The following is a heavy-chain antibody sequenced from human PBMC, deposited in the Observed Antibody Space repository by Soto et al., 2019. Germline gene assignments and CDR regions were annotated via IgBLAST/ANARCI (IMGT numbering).Heavy chain of an antibody. CDR3: ARDGMVRGEDPYYYYYGMDV. D-gene: IGHD3-10*01. CDR2: ISSSSSTI. CDR1: GFTFSTYS. V-gene: IGHV3-48*01. Sequence: GGSLRLSCAASGFTFSTYSMKWVRQAPGKGLEWVSYISSSSSTIYYADSVKGRFTISRDNAKNSLYLQMNSLRAEDTAVYYCARDGMVRGEDPYYYYYGMDVWGQGTTVTVSS. J-gene: IGHJ6*02.